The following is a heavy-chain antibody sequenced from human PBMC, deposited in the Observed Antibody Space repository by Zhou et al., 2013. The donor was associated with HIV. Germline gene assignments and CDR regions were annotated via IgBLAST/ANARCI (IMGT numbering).Heavy chain of an antibody. CDR1: GVSVASHY. J-gene: IGHJ6*02. V-gene: IGHV4-59*02. Sequence: QVQLQESGPGLVRSSETLSLNCTVSGVSVASHYWSWIRQSPGKGPEWIGLIYYTGKTEYKSSLKSRVSMSLDTSRNQVSLKLKSVSIEDTAVYYCARIFDDSFSSWFNSYFYHAMDVWGPGTTV. CDR3: ARIFDDSFSSWFNSYFYHAMDV. CDR2: IYYTGKT. D-gene: IGHD3-10*01.